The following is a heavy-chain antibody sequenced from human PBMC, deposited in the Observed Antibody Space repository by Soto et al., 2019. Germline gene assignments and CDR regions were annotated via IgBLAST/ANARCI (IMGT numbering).Heavy chain of an antibody. Sequence: PGGSLSLSCAASGFTFSSYAMSWFGQAPGKGLEWVSAISGSGGSTYYADSVKGRFTISRDNSKNTLYLQMNSLRAEDTAVYYCAKEYFVVVTAMAFDYWGQGTLVTVSS. J-gene: IGHJ4*02. CDR1: GFTFSSYA. CDR3: AKEYFVVVTAMAFDY. D-gene: IGHD2-21*02. V-gene: IGHV3-23*01. CDR2: ISGSGGST.